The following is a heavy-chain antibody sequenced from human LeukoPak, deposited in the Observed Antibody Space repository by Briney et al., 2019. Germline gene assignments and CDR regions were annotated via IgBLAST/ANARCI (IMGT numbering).Heavy chain of an antibody. D-gene: IGHD4-17*01. J-gene: IGHJ3*02. V-gene: IGHV3-48*03. CDR2: ISSSGSTI. Sequence: PGGSLRLSCAASGFTFSSYEMNWVRQAPGKGLEWVSYISSSGSTIYYADSVKGRFTISRDNAKNSLYLQMNSLRAEDTAVYYCARGVVTTVTPNLEGAFDIWGQGTVVTVSS. CDR1: GFTFSSYE. CDR3: ARGVVTTVTPNLEGAFDI.